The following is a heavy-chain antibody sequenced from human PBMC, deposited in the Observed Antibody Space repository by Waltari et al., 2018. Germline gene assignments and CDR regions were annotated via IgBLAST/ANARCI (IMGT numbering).Heavy chain of an antibody. Sequence: QLQLQESGPGLVKPSETLSLTCTVSGGSISSSTLFWGWIRQPLGKGLEWIGSIYDSGTTYYNPSLKSRVTISVDTSNNQFSLKVNSVTAADTAVYYCATHPPSQLGVVLNWFDPWGQGILVTVSS. CDR2: IYDSGTT. V-gene: IGHV4-39*01. D-gene: IGHD3-16*01. CDR1: GGSISSSTLF. J-gene: IGHJ5*02. CDR3: ATHPPSQLGVVLNWFDP.